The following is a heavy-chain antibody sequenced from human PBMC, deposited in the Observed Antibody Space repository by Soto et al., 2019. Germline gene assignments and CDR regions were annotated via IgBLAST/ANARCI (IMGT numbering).Heavy chain of an antibody. CDR2: IYYSGST. Sequence: QVQLQESGPGLVKPSETLSLTCTVSGGSISSYYWSWIRQPPGKGLEWIGYIYYSGSTNYNPSLKSRGTITVDTAKNQFSLKLGSVTAADTAVYYGARRDYVGAFDIWGQGTMVTVSS. V-gene: IGHV4-59*08. J-gene: IGHJ3*02. D-gene: IGHD4-17*01. CDR3: ARRDYVGAFDI. CDR1: GGSISSYY.